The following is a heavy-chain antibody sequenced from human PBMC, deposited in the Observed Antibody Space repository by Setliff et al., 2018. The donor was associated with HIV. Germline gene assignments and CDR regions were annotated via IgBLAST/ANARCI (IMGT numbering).Heavy chain of an antibody. J-gene: IGHJ6*02. Sequence: PGGSLRLSCKATGFSFSLYAMSWVRQAPGKGLEWVSSISGSGRKTYYGDSVKGRFTISRDNSWDTVDLLMNTLRAEDTAVYYCAKVPLFVVVPAALGGMDVWGQGTTVTVSS. D-gene: IGHD2-2*01. CDR2: ISGSGRKT. CDR3: AKVPLFVVVPAALGGMDV. V-gene: IGHV3-23*01. CDR1: GFSFSLYA.